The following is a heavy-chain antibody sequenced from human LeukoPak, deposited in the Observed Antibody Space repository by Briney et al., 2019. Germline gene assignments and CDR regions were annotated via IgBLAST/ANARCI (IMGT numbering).Heavy chain of an antibody. CDR3: ARLRRELPAFDY. Sequence: GGSLRLSCAASEFTFSSYSMNWVRQAPGKGLEWVSYITNSGNSKSYADSVKGRFTISRDNTKNSLYLQMNGLRAEDTAVYYCARLRRELPAFDYWGQGTLVTVSS. CDR2: ITNSGNSK. CDR1: EFTFSSYS. V-gene: IGHV3-48*01. J-gene: IGHJ4*02. D-gene: IGHD1-26*01.